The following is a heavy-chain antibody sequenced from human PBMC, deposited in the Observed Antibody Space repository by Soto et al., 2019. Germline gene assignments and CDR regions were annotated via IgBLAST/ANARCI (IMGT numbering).Heavy chain of an antibody. CDR2: ISSNGGST. Sequence: GGSLRLSCAASGFTFSSYAMHWVRQAPGKGLEYVSAISSNGGSTYYANSVKGRFTISRDNSKNTLYLQMGSLRAEDMAVYYCARFGSGSYWSYWGQGTLVTVSS. CDR1: GFTFSSYA. CDR3: ARFGSGSYWSY. V-gene: IGHV3-64*01. J-gene: IGHJ4*02. D-gene: IGHD3-10*01.